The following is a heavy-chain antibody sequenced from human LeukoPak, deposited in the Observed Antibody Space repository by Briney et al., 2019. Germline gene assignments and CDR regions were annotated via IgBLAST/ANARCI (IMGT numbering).Heavy chain of an antibody. D-gene: IGHD4-23*01. J-gene: IGHJ3*02. CDR2: VYPGDSDT. CDR3: ARQLDYGGFGAFGI. V-gene: IGHV5-51*01. CDR1: GYTFTNYW. Sequence: GESLQISCKGSGYTFTNYWIHWVRQMPGRGLEWMGNVYPGDSDTRYSPSFQGQVTISADKSITTTYLQWNSLKASDTAIYYCARQLDYGGFGAFGIWGQGTMVTVSS.